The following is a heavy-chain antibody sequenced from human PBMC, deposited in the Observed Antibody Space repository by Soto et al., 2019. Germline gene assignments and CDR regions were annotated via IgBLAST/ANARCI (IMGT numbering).Heavy chain of an antibody. V-gene: IGHV4-31*03. CDR2: IYYTGIT. Sequence: PSETLSLTCTVSGGSISSGSYFWSWVRQRPGEGLEWIGNIYYTGITYYNLSLKSRVAISVDTSKNHFSLTLTSLTAADTAIYYCARVLRTPSTHLDRWGQGTLVTVSS. CDR3: ARVLRTPSTHLDR. D-gene: IGHD2-15*01. CDR1: GGSISSGSYF. J-gene: IGHJ5*02.